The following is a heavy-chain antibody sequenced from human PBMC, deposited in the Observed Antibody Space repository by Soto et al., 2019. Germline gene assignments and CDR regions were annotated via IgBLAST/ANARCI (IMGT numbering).Heavy chain of an antibody. J-gene: IGHJ3*02. Sequence: ASVKVSCKASGYTFTSYGISWVRQAPGQGLEWMGWMNPNSGNTGYAQKFQGRVTMTRNTSIRTAYMELSSLRSEDTAVYYCARGYGFLEWLRDAFDIWGQGTMVTVSS. D-gene: IGHD3-3*01. CDR1: GYTFTSYG. CDR2: MNPNSGNT. CDR3: ARGYGFLEWLRDAFDI. V-gene: IGHV1-8*02.